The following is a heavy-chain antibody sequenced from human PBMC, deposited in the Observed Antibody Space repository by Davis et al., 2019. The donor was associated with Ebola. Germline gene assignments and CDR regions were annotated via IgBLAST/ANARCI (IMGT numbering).Heavy chain of an antibody. D-gene: IGHD1-1*01. CDR1: GGSISSSNW. Sequence: MPSETLSLTCTVSGGSISSSNWWSWVRQPPGKGLEWIGEIYHSGSTNYNPSLKSRVTISVDTSKNQFSLKLSSVTAADTAVYYCARRTPHWRYYGMDVWGQGTTVTVSS. CDR2: IYHSGST. CDR3: ARRTPHWRYYGMDV. J-gene: IGHJ6*02. V-gene: IGHV4-4*02.